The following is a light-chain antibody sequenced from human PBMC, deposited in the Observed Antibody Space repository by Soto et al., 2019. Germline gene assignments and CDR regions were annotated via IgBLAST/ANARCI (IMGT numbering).Light chain of an antibody. CDR3: MQRIGSPT. J-gene: IGKJ5*01. V-gene: IGKV2-40*01. Sequence: DIVMTQSPLSLPVTPGESASISCXASXXXLHSDDGNTYLDWYLQKPGQSPQLLIYRLSYRASGVPDRFSGSGSVTDFTLKISRVEAEDVGTYYCMQRIGSPTFGQGTRLEIK. CDR2: RLS. CDR1: XXXLHSDDGNTY.